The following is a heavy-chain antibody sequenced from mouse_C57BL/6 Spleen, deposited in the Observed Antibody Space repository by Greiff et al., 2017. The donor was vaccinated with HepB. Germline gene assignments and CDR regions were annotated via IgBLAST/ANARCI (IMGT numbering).Heavy chain of an antibody. CDR1: GYSFTGYY. Sequence: EVQLQQSGPELVKPGASVKISCKASGYSFTGYYMHWVKQSHGNILDWIGYIYPYNGVSSYNQKFKGKATLTVDKSSSTAYMELRSLTSEDSAVYYCARSHYYGSCYYAMDYWGQVTSVTVSS. V-gene: IGHV1-31*01. J-gene: IGHJ4*01. CDR3: ARSHYYGSCYYAMDY. D-gene: IGHD1-1*01. CDR2: IYPYNGVS.